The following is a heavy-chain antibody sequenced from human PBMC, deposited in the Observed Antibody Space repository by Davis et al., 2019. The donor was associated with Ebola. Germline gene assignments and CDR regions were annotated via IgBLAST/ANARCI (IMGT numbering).Heavy chain of an antibody. CDR1: GGSISSSSYY. Sequence: PSETLSLTCTVSGGSISSSSYYWGWIRQPPGKGLEWIGSIYYSGSTYYNPSLKSRVTISVDTSKNQFSLKLSSVTAADTAVYYCARDLSGYDSYYYYGMDVWGQGTTVTVSS. V-gene: IGHV4-39*02. CDR3: ARDLSGYDSYYYYGMDV. CDR2: IYYSGST. D-gene: IGHD5-12*01. J-gene: IGHJ6*02.